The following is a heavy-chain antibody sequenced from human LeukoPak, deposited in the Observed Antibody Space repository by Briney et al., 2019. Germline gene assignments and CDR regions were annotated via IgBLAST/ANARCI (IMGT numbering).Heavy chain of an antibody. CDR2: ILAGGGTK. Sequence: GGSLRLSCAASGFTFSNFAMAWVRQTPGKGLEWVSGILAGGGTKYYADSVRGRFTISRDNSRDTVYLQMNSLRADDTAVYFCAKGLTYGDGRWEFDSWGQGTLVTVA. V-gene: IGHV3-23*01. J-gene: IGHJ5*01. CDR1: GFTFSNFA. D-gene: IGHD4-17*01. CDR3: AKGLTYGDGRWEFDS.